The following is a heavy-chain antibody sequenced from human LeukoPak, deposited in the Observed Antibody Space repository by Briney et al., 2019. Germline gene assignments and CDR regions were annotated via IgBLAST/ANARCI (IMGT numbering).Heavy chain of an antibody. CDR1: GFSFDAYT. CDR2: ISGDSNTI. Sequence: TGGSLRLSCAASGFSFDAYTMHWVRQAPGKGLEWLSYISGDSNTIYYADSVKGRFTVSRDNAKNSLYLQLNSLRAEDTAVYYCARDRHSSVDYWGQGTLVTVSS. CDR3: ARDRHSSVDY. J-gene: IGHJ4*02. V-gene: IGHV3-48*01. D-gene: IGHD3-22*01.